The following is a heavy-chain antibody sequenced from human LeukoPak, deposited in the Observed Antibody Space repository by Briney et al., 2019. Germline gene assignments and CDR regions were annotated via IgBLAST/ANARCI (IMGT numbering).Heavy chain of an antibody. J-gene: IGHJ4*02. V-gene: IGHV3-30*18. Sequence: GGSLRLSCAASGFTFCSYGMHWVRQAPGKGLEWVAVISYDGSNKYYADSVKGRFTISRDNSKNTLYLQMNSLRAEDTAVYYCAKDESEYSYGLDYWGQGTLVTVSS. CDR1: GFTFCSYG. CDR2: ISYDGSNK. CDR3: AKDESEYSYGLDY. D-gene: IGHD5-18*01.